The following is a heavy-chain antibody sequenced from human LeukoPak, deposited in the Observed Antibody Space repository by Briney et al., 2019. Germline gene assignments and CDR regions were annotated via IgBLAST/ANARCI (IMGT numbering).Heavy chain of an antibody. CDR2: IYYSGST. V-gene: IGHV4-39*01. CDR3: ARSSIVLMVYAMLDFDY. J-gene: IGHJ4*02. D-gene: IGHD2-8*01. Sequence: SETLSLTCTVSGGSISSSSYYWGWIRQPPGKGLEWIGSIYYSGSTYYNPSLKSRVTISVDTSKNQFSLKLSSVTAADTAVYYCARSSIVLMVYAMLDFDYWGQGTLVTVSS. CDR1: GGSISSSSYY.